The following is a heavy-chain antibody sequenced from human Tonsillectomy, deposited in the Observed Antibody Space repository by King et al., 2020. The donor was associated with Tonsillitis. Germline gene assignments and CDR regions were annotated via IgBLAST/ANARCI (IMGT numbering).Heavy chain of an antibody. V-gene: IGHV5-51*01. D-gene: IGHD3-16*01. CDR2: IYPGDTDT. J-gene: IGHJ6*03. CDR3: ARLPTGGYYSMDT. CDR1: GYSFSTYW. Sequence: QLVQYGAEVKKPGESLKIACKSSGYSFSTYWIAWVRQMPGKGLEWVGIIYPGDTDTRYSPSVQGRVTVSADKYISTAYLHWSSLKASDSAMYYCARLPTGGYYSMDTWGKGTKVTVSS.